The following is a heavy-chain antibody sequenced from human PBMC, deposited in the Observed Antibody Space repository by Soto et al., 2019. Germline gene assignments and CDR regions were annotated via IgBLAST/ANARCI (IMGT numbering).Heavy chain of an antibody. J-gene: IGHJ5*02. CDR1: GGSISSGGYY. CDR2: IYYSGST. CDR3: ARGNAGTTPHT. Sequence: PSETLSLTCTVSGGSISSGGYYWSWIRQHPGKGLEWIGYIYYSGSTYYNPSLKSRVTISVDTSKNQFSLKLSSVTAADTAVYYCARGNAGTTPHTWGQGTLVTVSS. D-gene: IGHD1-7*01. V-gene: IGHV4-31*03.